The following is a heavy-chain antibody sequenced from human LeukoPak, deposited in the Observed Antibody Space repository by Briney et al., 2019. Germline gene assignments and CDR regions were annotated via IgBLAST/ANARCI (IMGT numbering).Heavy chain of an antibody. Sequence: GGSLRLSCAASGFSFSSYWMHWVRQAPGKGLEWVSSISSSSSYIYYADSVKGRFTISRDNAKNSLYLQMNSLRAEDTAVYYCARDFNRRDLYGDPVGWGQGTLVTVPS. CDR1: GFSFSSYW. CDR2: ISSSSSYI. CDR3: ARDFNRRDLYGDPVG. D-gene: IGHD4-17*01. J-gene: IGHJ4*02. V-gene: IGHV3-21*01.